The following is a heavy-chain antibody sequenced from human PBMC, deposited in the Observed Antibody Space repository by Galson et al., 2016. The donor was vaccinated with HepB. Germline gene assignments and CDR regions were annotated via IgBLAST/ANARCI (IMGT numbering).Heavy chain of an antibody. J-gene: IGHJ4*02. CDR2: IYPGDSDT. V-gene: IGHV5-51*01. D-gene: IGHD5-24*01. CDR1: GYSFTNYW. Sequence: QSGAEVKKPGESLKISCKASGYSFTNYWIGWVRQMPGKGLQWMGIIYPGDSDTRYSPSFQGQVTISADKSISTAFLQWSSLKTSDTAMYYCARVNGGDGFFPDYWGQGTLVTVSS. CDR3: ARVNGGDGFFPDY.